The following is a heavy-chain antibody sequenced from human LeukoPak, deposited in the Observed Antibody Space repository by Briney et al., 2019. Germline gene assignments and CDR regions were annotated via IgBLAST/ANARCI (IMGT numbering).Heavy chain of an antibody. CDR1: GFPFSSYW. J-gene: IGHJ4*02. V-gene: IGHV3-74*01. CDR3: AKWGDSLDF. CDR2: INPEGSIT. D-gene: IGHD3-10*01. Sequence: GGSLRLSCAASGFPFSSYWMHWVRQAPGKGLVWVSRINPEGSITTYADSVKGRFTISRDNAKNTVYLQMNSLTAEDTAVYYCAKWGDSLDFWGQGTLVTVSS.